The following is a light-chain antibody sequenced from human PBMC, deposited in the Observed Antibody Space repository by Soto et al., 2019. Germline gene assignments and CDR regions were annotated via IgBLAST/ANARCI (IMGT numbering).Light chain of an antibody. CDR1: QSVSGW. CDR3: QQYYSYPPMYT. CDR2: DAS. Sequence: DIQMTQPPSTLSASVGDTVTVTCRASQSVSGWLAWYQQKPGEAPKLLIYDASALERGVPSRFSGSGSGTEFTLTISSLQSEDFATYYCQQYYSYPPMYTFGQGTRLEIK. V-gene: IGKV1-5*01. J-gene: IGKJ5*01.